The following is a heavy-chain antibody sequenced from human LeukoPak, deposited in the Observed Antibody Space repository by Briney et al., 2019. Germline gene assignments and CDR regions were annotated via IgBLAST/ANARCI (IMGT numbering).Heavy chain of an antibody. D-gene: IGHD4-17*01. J-gene: IGHJ4*02. Sequence: PGGSLRLSCAASGFSFSNYDMHWVRQAPGHGLEWVAVIWYDGSNKYYADSVKGRFTTSRDNSKNTLYLQMNSLRVEDTAVYYCARGDPTVTTKQNLDYWGQGTLVTVSS. CDR1: GFSFSNYD. CDR3: ARGDPTVTTKQNLDY. V-gene: IGHV3-33*01. CDR2: IWYDGSNK.